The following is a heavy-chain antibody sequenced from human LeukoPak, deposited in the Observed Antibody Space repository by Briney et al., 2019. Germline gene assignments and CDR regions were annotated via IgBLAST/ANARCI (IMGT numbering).Heavy chain of an antibody. CDR1: GGSISSGGYY. CDR2: IYYSGST. V-gene: IGHV4-31*03. D-gene: IGHD1-26*01. CDR3: AREKLLPPPTTVRYGMDV. Sequence: SEALSLTCTVSGGSISSGGYYWSWIRQHPGKGLEWIGYIYYSGSTYYNPSLKSRVTISVDTSKNQFSLKLSSVTAADTAVYYCAREKLLPPPTTVRYGMDVWGQGTTVTVSS. J-gene: IGHJ6*02.